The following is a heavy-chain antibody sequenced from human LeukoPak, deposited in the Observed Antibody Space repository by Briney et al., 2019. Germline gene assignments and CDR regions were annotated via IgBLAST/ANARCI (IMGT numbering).Heavy chain of an antibody. CDR2: IYTSGST. J-gene: IGHJ4*02. V-gene: IGHV4-4*07. D-gene: IGHD3-22*01. CDR3: ARDGYYDSSGYYPGGPLYFDY. Sequence: SGTLSLTCTVSGGSISSYYWSWIRQPAGKGLEWIGRIYTSGSTNCNPSLKSRVTMSVDTSKNQFSLKLSSVTAADTAVYYCARDGYYDSSGYYPGGPLYFDYWGQGTLVTVSS. CDR1: GGSISSYY.